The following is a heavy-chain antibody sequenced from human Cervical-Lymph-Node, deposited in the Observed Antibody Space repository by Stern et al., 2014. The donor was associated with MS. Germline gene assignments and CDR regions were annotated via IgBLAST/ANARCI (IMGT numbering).Heavy chain of an antibody. CDR1: GYSFTSYF. CDR3: ARDEGADY. CDR2: INPSAGNT. Sequence: QLVQSGAEMKKPGASVKVSCMASGYSFTSYFIIWVRQAPGQGLEWMGIINPSAGNTNYAQKLQGRVVMTSDTSTGTVYLELSSLRSEDTAVYYCARDEGADYWGQGTLVTVSS. V-gene: IGHV1-46*04. J-gene: IGHJ4*02.